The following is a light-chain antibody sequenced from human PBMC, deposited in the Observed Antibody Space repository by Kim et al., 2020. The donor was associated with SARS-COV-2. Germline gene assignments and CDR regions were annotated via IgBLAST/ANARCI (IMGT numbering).Light chain of an antibody. Sequence: ASVKLTCPLSSGHSTYAIAWHQQQAEKGPRYLMNVYSDGTHTKGDGIPDRFSGSTSGAERYLTISSLQSEDEADYYCQTWDTGIQVFGGGTQLTVL. CDR3: QTWDTGIQV. V-gene: IGLV4-69*01. J-gene: IGLJ3*02. CDR2: VYSDGTH. CDR1: SGHSTYA.